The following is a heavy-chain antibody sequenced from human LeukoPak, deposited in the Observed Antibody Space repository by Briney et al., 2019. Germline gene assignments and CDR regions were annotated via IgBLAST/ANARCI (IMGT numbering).Heavy chain of an antibody. CDR2: IKEDGTET. V-gene: IGHV3-7*03. CDR1: GFMFSSNW. CDR3: AKEGRSLQTY. Sequence: GGSLRLSCAASGFMFSSNWMSWVRLAPGKGLEWVANIKEDGTETYYVDSVKGRFTISRDNAKNSLYLQMNRLRVEDTAVYYCAKEGRSLQTYWGQGTLVTVSS. J-gene: IGHJ4*02. D-gene: IGHD5-24*01.